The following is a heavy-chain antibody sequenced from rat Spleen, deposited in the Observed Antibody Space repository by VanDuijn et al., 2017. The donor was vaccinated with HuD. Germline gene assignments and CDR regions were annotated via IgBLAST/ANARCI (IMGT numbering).Heavy chain of an antibody. J-gene: IGHJ3*01. D-gene: IGHD4-3*01. CDR2: ISPGGGNT. CDR1: GFTFNNYD. V-gene: IGHV5-25*01. CDR3: VRQDTSGYSNWFTY. Sequence: EVQLVESGGGFVQPGRSMKLSCAASGFTFNNYDMAWVRQDSTKGLEWVASISPGGGNTYYRDSVKGRFTVSRDNAKSTLYLQMDSLRSEDTATFYCVRQDTSGYSNWFTYWGQGTLVTVSS.